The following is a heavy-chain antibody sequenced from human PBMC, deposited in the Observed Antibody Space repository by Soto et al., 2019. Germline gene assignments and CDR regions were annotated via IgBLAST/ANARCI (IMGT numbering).Heavy chain of an antibody. CDR2: ISAHNGNT. CDR1: GYTFTSYG. CDR3: ARGRDGDY. V-gene: IGHV1-18*01. J-gene: IGHJ4*02. Sequence: QVHLVQSGAEVKKPGASVKVSCKASGYTFTSYGITWVRQAPGQGLEWMGWISAHNGNTDYTQKLQGRVFVTRDTSTSTAYMELRSLISDATAVYDCARGRDGDYWGQGALVTVSS. D-gene: IGHD6-6*01.